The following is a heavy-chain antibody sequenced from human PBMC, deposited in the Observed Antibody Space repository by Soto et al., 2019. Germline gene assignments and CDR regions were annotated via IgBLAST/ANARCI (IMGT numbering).Heavy chain of an antibody. Sequence: EVQLVESGGGLVQPGWSLRLSCAASGFTLSGRSMHWVRQAPGKGLVWVSGIDNAGTDSTYADSVKGRFTSSRDNAKNMLYLQMNSLRVEDTAMYYCARGWFGPDVWGKGTTVTVSS. D-gene: IGHD3-10*01. CDR1: GFTLSGRS. J-gene: IGHJ6*04. V-gene: IGHV3-74*01. CDR3: ARGWFGPDV. CDR2: IDNAGTDS.